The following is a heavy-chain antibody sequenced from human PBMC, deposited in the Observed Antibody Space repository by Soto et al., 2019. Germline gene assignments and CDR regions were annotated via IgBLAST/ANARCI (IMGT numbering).Heavy chain of an antibody. CDR1: GFTFRSYA. V-gene: IGHV3-23*01. J-gene: IGHJ5*02. Sequence: GGSLRLSCAASGFTFRSYAMSWVRQAPGKGPEWVSGISGSGGSTYSADSVKGRFTISRDNSKNTLFLQMNSLRDEDTAVYYCAKEVTIFMFQGFDPWGQGTLVTVSS. CDR2: ISGSGGST. CDR3: AKEVTIFMFQGFDP. D-gene: IGHD3-3*01.